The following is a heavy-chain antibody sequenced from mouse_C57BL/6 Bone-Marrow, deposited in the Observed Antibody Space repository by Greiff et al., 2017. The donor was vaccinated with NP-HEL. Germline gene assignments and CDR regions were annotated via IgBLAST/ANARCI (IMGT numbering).Heavy chain of an antibody. J-gene: IGHJ2*01. V-gene: IGHV1-50*01. CDR1: GYTFTSYW. CDR2: IDPSDSYT. CDR3: ASPYSYSSRVFDY. D-gene: IGHD1-1*01. Sequence: QVQLQQPGAELVKPGASVKLSCKASGYTFTSYWMQWVKQRPGQGLEWIGEIDPSDSYTNYNQKLKGKATLTVDTSSVTAYMHLSSLTSEDSAVYYCASPYSYSSRVFDYWGQGTTLTVSS.